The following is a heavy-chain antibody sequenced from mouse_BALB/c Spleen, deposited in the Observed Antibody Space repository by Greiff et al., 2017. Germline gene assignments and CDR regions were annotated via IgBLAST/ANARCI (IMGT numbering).Heavy chain of an antibody. J-gene: IGHJ4*01. Sequence: EVKLVESGGGLVQPGGSLRLSCATSGFTFTDYYMSWVRQPPGKALEWLGFIRNKANGYTTEYSASVKGRFTISTDNSQSILYLQMNTLRAEDSATYYCARDIGYYGRGAMDYWGQGTSVTVSS. V-gene: IGHV7-3*02. CDR3: ARDIGYYGRGAMDY. CDR1: GFTFTDYY. D-gene: IGHD1-1*01. CDR2: IRNKANGYTT.